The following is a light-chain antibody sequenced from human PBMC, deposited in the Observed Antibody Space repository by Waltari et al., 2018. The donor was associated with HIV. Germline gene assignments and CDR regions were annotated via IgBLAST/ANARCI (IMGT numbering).Light chain of an antibody. CDR2: GVN. CDR1: HTDSGLSTL. CDR3: SSYTNSDVLL. V-gene: IGLV2-14*01. Sequence: QSALTQPASVSGSPGQSITISCTGAHTDSGLSTLVSWYRQHPDKAPQLVIYGVNTRPSGVSDRFSGSKSGNTASLTISSLQAEDEADYYCSSYTNSDVLLFGGGTKLTVL. J-gene: IGLJ2*01.